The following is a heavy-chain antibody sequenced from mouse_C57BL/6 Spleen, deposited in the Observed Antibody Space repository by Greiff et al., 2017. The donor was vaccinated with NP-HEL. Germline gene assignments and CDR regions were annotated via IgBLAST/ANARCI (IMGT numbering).Heavy chain of an antibody. CDR1: GYTFTDYY. J-gene: IGHJ2*01. CDR2: INPNNGGT. V-gene: IGHV1-26*01. Sequence: DVKLQESGPELVKPGASVKISCKASGYTFTDYYMNWVKQSHGKSLEWIGDINPNNGGTSYNQKFKGKATLTVDKSSSTAYMELRSLTSEDSAVYYCAREEDYGDYWGQGTTLTVSS. CDR3: AREEDYGDY.